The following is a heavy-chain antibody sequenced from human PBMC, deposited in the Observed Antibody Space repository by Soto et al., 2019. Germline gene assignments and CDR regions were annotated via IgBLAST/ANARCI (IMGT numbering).Heavy chain of an antibody. J-gene: IGHJ5*02. CDR3: ARGSGGVTPEWFDP. Sequence: QVQLVQSGSEVKKPGASVKVSCQASGYTFTAFYMNWVRQAPGQGLEWMGWVNPNTGVTKYAQKFQGRVTMTRDTSINTAYMELSGLTSDDTAVYYCARGSGGVTPEWFDPWGQGTLVTVSS. D-gene: IGHD3-16*01. CDR2: VNPNTGVT. V-gene: IGHV1-2*02. CDR1: GYTFTAFY.